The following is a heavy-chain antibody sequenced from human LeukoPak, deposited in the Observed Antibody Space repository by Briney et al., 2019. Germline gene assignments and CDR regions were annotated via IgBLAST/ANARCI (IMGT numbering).Heavy chain of an antibody. Sequence: PSETLSLTCTVSGGSISSYYWSWIRQPPGKGLEWIGYIYYSGSTNYNPSLKSRVTMSVDTSRNQFSLKLSSVTAADTAVYYCARSPKDIVVVVAAGYFDYWGQGTLVTVSS. D-gene: IGHD2-15*01. V-gene: IGHV4-59*01. CDR1: GGSISSYY. CDR3: ARSPKDIVVVVAAGYFDY. J-gene: IGHJ4*02. CDR2: IYYSGST.